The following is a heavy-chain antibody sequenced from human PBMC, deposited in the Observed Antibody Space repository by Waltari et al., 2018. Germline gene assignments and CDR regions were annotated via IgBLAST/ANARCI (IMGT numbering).Heavy chain of an antibody. CDR2: TADFGTEQ. D-gene: IGHD1-1*01. CDR3: AKDKLEVLSLYNYGMDV. Sequence: QAQLVQSGGGVGRPGRSLRLACVGSGFSFGRYGMHGVRQAPGKGMEWLAFTADFGTEQDYAESVKGRFSITRDNSKNTLYLQMDSLRTEDTAVYFCAKDKLEVLSLYNYGMDVWGQGTAVTVSS. J-gene: IGHJ6*02. V-gene: IGHV3-30*18. CDR1: GFSFGRYG.